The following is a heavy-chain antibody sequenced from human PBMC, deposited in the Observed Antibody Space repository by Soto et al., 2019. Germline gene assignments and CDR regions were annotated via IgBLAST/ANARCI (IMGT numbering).Heavy chain of an antibody. CDR3: ANLFLRESGSSGSTLPYYLDY. CDR2: ISGSGGST. D-gene: IGHD6-13*01. Sequence: EVQLLESGGGLVQPGGSLPLSCAASGFTFSSYAMSWVRQAPGKGLEWVSAISGSGGSTYYADSVKGRFTISRDNSKNTLSLQKNSLRAEDTAVYYCANLFLRESGSSGSTLPYYLDYWGQGTLATVSA. J-gene: IGHJ4*02. CDR1: GFTFSSYA. V-gene: IGHV3-23*01.